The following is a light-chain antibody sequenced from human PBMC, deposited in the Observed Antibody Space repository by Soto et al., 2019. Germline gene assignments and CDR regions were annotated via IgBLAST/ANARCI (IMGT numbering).Light chain of an antibody. V-gene: IGKV3-15*01. CDR3: QQFHNWPWT. CDR1: QSVSSN. Sequence: EIVMTKSPATLSVSTGERATLSCRASQSVSSNLAWYQQKPGQAPRLLIYGASTRATVIPARFSGSGSGTEFTLTINSLQSEDFALYYCQQFHNWPWTFGQGTKVEIK. CDR2: GAS. J-gene: IGKJ1*01.